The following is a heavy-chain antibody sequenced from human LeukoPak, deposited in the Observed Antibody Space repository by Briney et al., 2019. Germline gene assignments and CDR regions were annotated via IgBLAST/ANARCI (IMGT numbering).Heavy chain of an antibody. CDR2: MYYTGST. V-gene: IGHV4-59*01. CDR3: ARVSVVYGMDV. Sequence: SETLSVTCSVSGGSISSDYWAWIRQPPGKGLEWIGYMYYTGSTNYNPSLKSRVTISLATSKNQFSLKVSSVTAADTAVYYCARVSVVYGMDVWGRGTTVTVSS. J-gene: IGHJ6*02. CDR1: GGSISSDY.